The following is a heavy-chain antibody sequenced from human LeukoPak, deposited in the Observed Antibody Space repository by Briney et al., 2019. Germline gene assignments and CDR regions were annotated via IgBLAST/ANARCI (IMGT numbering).Heavy chain of an antibody. Sequence: PGGSLRLSCAASGFMFSSYGMHWVRQAPGKGLEWVAVNSSDGRNEKYPDSMKGRFTISRDNSRNTLFLQINTLRTEDTAVYYCATDKYCTRTDCLHGRFYFDYWGQGTLAIVSS. CDR1: GFMFSSYG. CDR3: ATDKYCTRTDCLHGRFYFDY. J-gene: IGHJ4*02. V-gene: IGHV3-30*04. CDR2: NSSDGRNE. D-gene: IGHD2-8*01.